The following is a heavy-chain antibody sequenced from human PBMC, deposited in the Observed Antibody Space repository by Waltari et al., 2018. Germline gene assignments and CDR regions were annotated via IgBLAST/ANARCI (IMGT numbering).Heavy chain of an antibody. J-gene: IGHJ1*01. D-gene: IGHD4-17*01. CDR2: VDPEDGET. CDR3: ARAADYGGNRRYFQH. V-gene: IGHV1-69-2*01. Sequence: EVQLVQSGAEVKKPGATVKISCKASGYTFTDYYMHWVQQAPGKGLEWMGRVDPEDGETIYAEKFQGRVTITTDESTSTAYMELSSLRSEDTAVYYCARAADYGGNRRYFQHWGQGTLVTVSS. CDR1: GYTFTDYY.